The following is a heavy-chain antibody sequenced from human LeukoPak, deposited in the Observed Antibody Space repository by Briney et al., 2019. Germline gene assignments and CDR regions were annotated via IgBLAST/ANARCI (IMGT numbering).Heavy chain of an antibody. CDR3: ARDSYGSGRYLDYFDY. D-gene: IGHD3-10*01. V-gene: IGHV5-10-1*01. Sequence: GESLKISCKGSGYSFTTYWISWVRQMPGKGLEWMGRIDPSDSYTNYSPSFRGHVTISADKSISTAYLQWSSLKASDTAMYYCARDSYGSGRYLDYFDYWGQGTLVTVSS. J-gene: IGHJ4*02. CDR1: GYSFTTYW. CDR2: IDPSDSYT.